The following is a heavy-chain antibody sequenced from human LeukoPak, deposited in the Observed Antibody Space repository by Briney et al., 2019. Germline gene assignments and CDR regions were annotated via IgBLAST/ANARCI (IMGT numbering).Heavy chain of an antibody. V-gene: IGHV6-1*01. Sequence: SQTLSLTCAISRDSVSSNSAAWNWIRQSPSRGLEWLGRTYYRSKWYNDYAVSVKSRITINPDTSKNQFSLQLNSVTPEDTAVYYCATSSGSYSLGGFDYWGQGTLVTVSS. CDR2: TYYRSKWYN. D-gene: IGHD3-10*01. J-gene: IGHJ4*02. CDR1: RDSVSSNSAA. CDR3: ATSSGSYSLGGFDY.